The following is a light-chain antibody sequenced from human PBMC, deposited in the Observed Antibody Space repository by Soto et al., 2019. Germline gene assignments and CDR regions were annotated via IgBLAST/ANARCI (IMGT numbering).Light chain of an antibody. Sequence: EIVLTQSPATLSLSPGERATLSCRASQSVSSSYLAWYQQKPGQAPRLLIYGASSRATGIPDRFSGSGSGTDFTLTISSLEPEDFSVYYCQQRYNWPITFGQGTKVDIK. J-gene: IGKJ1*01. CDR1: QSVSSSY. CDR3: QQRYNWPIT. V-gene: IGKV3D-20*02. CDR2: GAS.